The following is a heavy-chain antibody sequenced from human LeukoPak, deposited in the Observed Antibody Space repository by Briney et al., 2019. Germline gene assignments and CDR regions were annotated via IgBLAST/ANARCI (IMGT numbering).Heavy chain of an antibody. V-gene: IGHV1-46*01. CDR1: GYTFTGYY. CDR3: ARPGYSYGQRVYYFDY. J-gene: IGHJ4*02. CDR2: INPTGGST. D-gene: IGHD5-18*01. Sequence: ASVKVSCKASGYTFTGYYMHWVRQAPGQGLEWMGIINPTGGSTSYAQKFQGRVTMTRETSTSTVYMELSSLRSEDTAVYYCARPGYSYGQRVYYFDYWGQGTLVTVSS.